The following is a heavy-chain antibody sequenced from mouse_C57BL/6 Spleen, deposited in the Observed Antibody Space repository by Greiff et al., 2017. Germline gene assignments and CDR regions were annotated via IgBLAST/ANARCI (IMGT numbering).Heavy chain of an antibody. Sequence: VQLQQPGAELVKPGASVKLSCKASGYTFTSYWMHWVKQRPGQGLEWIGMIHPNSGSTNYNEKFKSKATVTVDKSSSTAYMQLSSLTSADSAVYYGARYPYDYFDYWGQGTRGTV. CDR1: GYTFTSYW. D-gene: IGHD2-3*01. V-gene: IGHV1-64*01. CDR3: ARYPYDYFDY. CDR2: IHPNSGST. J-gene: IGHJ2*03.